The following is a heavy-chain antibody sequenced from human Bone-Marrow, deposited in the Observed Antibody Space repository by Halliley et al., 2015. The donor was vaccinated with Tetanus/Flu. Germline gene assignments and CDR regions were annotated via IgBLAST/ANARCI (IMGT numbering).Heavy chain of an antibody. Sequence: TLSLTCAVSGGSITSSNWYSWVRQPPGKGLEWIGEISHIGSTNYNPSLKSRVTISIDKSKSQFSLKLSSVTAADTAVYYCAQDSYYYDSSGFLLDYWGQGTLVTVSS. D-gene: IGHD3-22*01. V-gene: IGHV4-4*02. CDR3: AQDSYYYDSSGFLLDY. CDR2: ISHIGST. J-gene: IGHJ4*02. CDR1: GGSITSSNW.